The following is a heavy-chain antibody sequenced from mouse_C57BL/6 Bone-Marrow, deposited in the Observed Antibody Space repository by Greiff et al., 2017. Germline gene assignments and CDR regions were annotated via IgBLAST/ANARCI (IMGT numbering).Heavy chain of an antibody. D-gene: IGHD2-5*01. CDR3: TRSGLWSNYPYYYAMDY. Sequence: VQLQQSGAELVRPGASVTLSCKASGYTFTDYEMHWVKQTPVHGLEWIGAIDPETGGTAYNQKFKGKAILTADKSSSTAYIELRSLTSEASAVYYCTRSGLWSNYPYYYAMDYWGQGTSVTVSS. J-gene: IGHJ4*01. CDR2: IDPETGGT. CDR1: GYTFTDYE. V-gene: IGHV1-15*01.